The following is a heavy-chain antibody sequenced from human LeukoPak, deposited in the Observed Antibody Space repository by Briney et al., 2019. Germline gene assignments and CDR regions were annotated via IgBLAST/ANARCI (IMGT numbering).Heavy chain of an antibody. J-gene: IGHJ4*02. CDR1: GFTFSSYA. CDR2: FSGSGGST. D-gene: IGHD1-26*01. Sequence: GGSLRLSCAASGFTFSSYAMSWVRQAPGKGLEWVSSFSGSGGSTYYADSVKARFTISRDNSKNTLYLQMNSLRAEDTAVYYCARDQASGSYYKDYFDYWGQGTLVTVSS. V-gene: IGHV3-23*01. CDR3: ARDQASGSYYKDYFDY.